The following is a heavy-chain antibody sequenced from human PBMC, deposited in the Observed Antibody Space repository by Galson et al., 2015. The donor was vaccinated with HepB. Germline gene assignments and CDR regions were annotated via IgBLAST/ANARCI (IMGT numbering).Heavy chain of an antibody. Sequence: SLRLSCAASGFTFDDYGMSWVRQAPGKGLEWVSGINWNGGSTGYADSVKGRFTISRDNAKNSLYLQMNSLRAEDTALYYCARDAPTDLETYYDSSGHHGVEYFQHWGQGTLVTVSS. CDR2: INWNGGST. D-gene: IGHD3-22*01. V-gene: IGHV3-20*04. J-gene: IGHJ1*01. CDR3: ARDAPTDLETYYDSSGHHGVEYFQH. CDR1: GFTFDDYG.